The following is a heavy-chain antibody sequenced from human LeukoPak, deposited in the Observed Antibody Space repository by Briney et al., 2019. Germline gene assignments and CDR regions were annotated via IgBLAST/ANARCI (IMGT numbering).Heavy chain of an antibody. Sequence: GESLRLSCAASEFTFNSYWMSWVRQAPGKGLEWVANIKQDGGQIYYLESVKGRFTVSRDNAKNSLYLQMNSLRAEDTAVYYCARLGARQMLEYWGQGTLVTVSS. CDR2: IKQDGGQI. J-gene: IGHJ4*02. V-gene: IGHV3-7*01. CDR3: ARLGARQMLEY. CDR1: EFTFNSYW. D-gene: IGHD4-17*01.